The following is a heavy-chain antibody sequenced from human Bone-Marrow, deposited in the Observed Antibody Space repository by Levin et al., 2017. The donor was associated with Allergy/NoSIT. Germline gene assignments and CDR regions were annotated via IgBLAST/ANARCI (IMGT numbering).Heavy chain of an antibody. CDR3: ATRGVPKYYYYGMDV. Sequence: RGESLKISCAASGFSFSDYGMSWVRQAPGKGLEWVSAITKDGGATHYADSVKGRFTISRDNSKNTLYLQLNSLRTEDTAIYYCATRGVPKYYYYGMDVWGQGTTVTVSS. CDR1: GFSFSDYG. V-gene: IGHV3-23*01. D-gene: IGHD3-10*01. J-gene: IGHJ6*02. CDR2: ITKDGGAT.